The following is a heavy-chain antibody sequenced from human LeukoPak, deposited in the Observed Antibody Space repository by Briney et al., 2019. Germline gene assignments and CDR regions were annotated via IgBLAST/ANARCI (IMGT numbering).Heavy chain of an antibody. Sequence: PGGSLRLSCAASGFTFSSYAMHWVRQAPGKGLEWVAVISYDGSNKYYADSVKGRFTIFRDNSKDTLFLQMNSLRVGDMALYYCAKEGYYGSGSFPDVWGKGTTVTVSS. CDR3: AKEGYYGSGSFPDV. J-gene: IGHJ6*04. CDR1: GFTFSSYA. D-gene: IGHD3-10*01. CDR2: ISYDGSNK. V-gene: IGHV3-30*04.